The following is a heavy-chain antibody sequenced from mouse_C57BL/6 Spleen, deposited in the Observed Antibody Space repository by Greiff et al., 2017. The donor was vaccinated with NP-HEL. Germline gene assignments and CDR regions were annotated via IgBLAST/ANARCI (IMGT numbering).Heavy chain of an antibody. J-gene: IGHJ1*03. CDR1: GFTFSSYA. CDR2: ISSGGDYI. Sequence: DVMLVESGEGLVKPGGSLKLSCAASGFTFSSYAMSWFRQTPAKKLLWVAYISSGGDYIYYADTVKGRFTISSDNARNTLYLQMSSLKSEDTAMYYCTRASNGYFDVWGTGTTVTVSS. V-gene: IGHV5-9-1*02. CDR3: TRASNGYFDV. D-gene: IGHD2-5*01.